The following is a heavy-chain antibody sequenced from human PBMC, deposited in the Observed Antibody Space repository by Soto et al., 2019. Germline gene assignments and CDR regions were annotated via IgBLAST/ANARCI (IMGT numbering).Heavy chain of an antibody. Sequence: VQLVESGGGVVQPGRSLRLSCAASGFTFSTYGMHWVRQAPGKGLEWVAVISYDGSNKYYADSVKGRFTISRDNSKNTLYLQMNSLRAEDTAVYYCAKDKQHLAYYYYDMDVWGKGTTVTVSS. CDR2: ISYDGSNK. D-gene: IGHD6-13*01. J-gene: IGHJ6*04. CDR3: AKDKQHLAYYYYDMDV. CDR1: GFTFSTYG. V-gene: IGHV3-30*18.